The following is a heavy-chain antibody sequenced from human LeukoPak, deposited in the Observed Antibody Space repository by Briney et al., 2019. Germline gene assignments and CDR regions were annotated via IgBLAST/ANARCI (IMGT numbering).Heavy chain of an antibody. CDR2: IFPSGGEI. D-gene: IGHD3-10*01. Sequence: GGSLRFSCAASGFTFSTFAMIWVRQPPGKGLEWVSSIFPSGGEIHYADSVRGRFTISRDNSKSTLSLQMNSLRAEDTALYYCAKRRFPSFGADDYWGQGTLVTVSS. V-gene: IGHV3-23*01. CDR3: AKRRFPSFGADDY. J-gene: IGHJ4*02. CDR1: GFTFSTFA.